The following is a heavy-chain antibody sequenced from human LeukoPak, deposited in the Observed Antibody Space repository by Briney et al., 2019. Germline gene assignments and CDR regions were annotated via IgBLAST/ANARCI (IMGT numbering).Heavy chain of an antibody. V-gene: IGHV1-18*01. CDR3: ARGQFNSGSYSIDY. J-gene: IGHJ4*02. Sequence: VSVTVSCQPSGYTFTSYGFSWVRQAPGQGIEWMGWISAYNANTNYAQKLQGRVPMTTDTSTSTAYKEQRSLRSGDTAVYDCARGQFNSGSYSIDYWGQGTLVTVSS. D-gene: IGHD1-26*01. CDR1: GYTFTSYG. CDR2: ISAYNANT.